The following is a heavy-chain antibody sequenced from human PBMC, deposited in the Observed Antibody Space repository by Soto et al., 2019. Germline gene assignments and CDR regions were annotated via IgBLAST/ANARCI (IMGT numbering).Heavy chain of an antibody. D-gene: IGHD6-13*01. CDR1: GFTFSSYA. CDR3: ASSRGSYSSSWYWFDP. CDR2: ISGSGGST. J-gene: IGHJ5*02. Sequence: GGSLRLSCAASGFTFSSYAMSWVRQAPGKGLEWVSAISGSGGSTYYADSVKGRFTISRDNSKNTLYLQMNSLRAEDTAVYYCASSRGSYSSSWYWFDPWGQGTLVTVS. V-gene: IGHV3-23*01.